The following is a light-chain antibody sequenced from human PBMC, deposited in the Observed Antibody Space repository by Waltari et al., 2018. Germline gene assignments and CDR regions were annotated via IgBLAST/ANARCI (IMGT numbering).Light chain of an antibody. Sequence: QAALTQPRSVSGSPGQSVTISCTGTSSDIGNYNYVSWYQQHPGTAPKLIIYEVSKRPSGVSDRFSGSKSGNTASLTISGLQAEDEADYYCSSNAGSNTFIFGAGTRLTVL. V-gene: IGLV2-11*01. J-gene: IGLJ1*01. CDR1: SSDIGNYNY. CDR2: EVS. CDR3: SSNAGSNTFI.